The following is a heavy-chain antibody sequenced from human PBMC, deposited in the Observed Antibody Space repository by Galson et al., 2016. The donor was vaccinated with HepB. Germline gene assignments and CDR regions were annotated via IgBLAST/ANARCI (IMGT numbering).Heavy chain of an antibody. CDR3: ARERGKRPGWFDP. CDR1: GYTFTSYY. CDR2: INPSGGST. V-gene: IGHV1-46*01. Sequence: SVKVSCKASGYTFTSYYMHWVRQAPGQGLEWMGIINPSGGSTSYAQKFQGRVTMTRDTSTSTVYMELSSLRSEDTAVYYCARERGKRPGWFDPWGQGTLVTVSS. D-gene: IGHD2-2*01. J-gene: IGHJ5*02.